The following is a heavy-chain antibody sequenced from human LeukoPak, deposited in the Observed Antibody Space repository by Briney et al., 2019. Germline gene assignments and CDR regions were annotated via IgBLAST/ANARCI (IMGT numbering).Heavy chain of an antibody. CDR1: GFIFSSSA. CDR3: AKDLRGHPFES. Sequence: PGGSLRLSCAASGFIFSSSAMNWVRQAPGKGLEWVSAISGSGGSAYYADSLKGRFTISRDNSKNTLYLQMNSLRAEDTAVYYCAKDLRGHPFESWGQGTLVTVSS. D-gene: IGHD5/OR15-5a*01. CDR2: ISGSGGSA. J-gene: IGHJ4*02. V-gene: IGHV3-23*01.